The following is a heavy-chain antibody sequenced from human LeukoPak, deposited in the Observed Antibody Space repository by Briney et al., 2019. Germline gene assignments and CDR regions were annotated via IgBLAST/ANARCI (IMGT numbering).Heavy chain of an antibody. D-gene: IGHD5-12*01. Sequence: GGSLRLSCAASGFTFSSYGMSWVRQAPGKGLEWVSAISGSGGSTYYADSVKGRFTISRDNSKNTLYLQMNSLRAEDTAVYYCARDRDLVATISDFDYWGHGTLVTVSS. J-gene: IGHJ4*01. V-gene: IGHV3-23*01. CDR3: ARDRDLVATISDFDY. CDR2: ISGSGGST. CDR1: GFTFSSYG.